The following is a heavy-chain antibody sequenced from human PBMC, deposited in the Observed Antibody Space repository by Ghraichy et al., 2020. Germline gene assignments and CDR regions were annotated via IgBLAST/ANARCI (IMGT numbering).Heavy chain of an antibody. CDR2: IIPILGIA. D-gene: IGHD5-24*01. Sequence: SVKVSCKASGGTFSSYTISWVRQAPGQGLEWMGRIIPILGIANYAQKFQGRVTITADKSTSTAYMELSSLRSEDTAVYYCARGGYRWLQPFDYWGQGTLVTVSS. J-gene: IGHJ4*02. CDR3: ARGGYRWLQPFDY. V-gene: IGHV1-69*02. CDR1: GGTFSSYT.